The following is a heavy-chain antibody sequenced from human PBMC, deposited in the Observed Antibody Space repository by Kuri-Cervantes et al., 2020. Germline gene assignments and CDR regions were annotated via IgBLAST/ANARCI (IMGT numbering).Heavy chain of an antibody. Sequence: GESLKISCSASGFTFSSYWMHWVRQAPGKGLVWVSRVNSDGRSTRYADSVKGRFAISRDNAKSTLYLQMNSLRAEDTAFYYCAREGEVGVTHFDYWGQGTLVTVSS. CDR3: AREGEVGVTHFDY. CDR2: VNSDGRST. J-gene: IGHJ4*02. D-gene: IGHD1-26*01. CDR1: GFTFSSYW. V-gene: IGHV3-74*01.